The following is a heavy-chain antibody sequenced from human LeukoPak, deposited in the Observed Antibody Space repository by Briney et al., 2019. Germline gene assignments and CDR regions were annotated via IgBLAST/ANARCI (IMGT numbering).Heavy chain of an antibody. CDR3: ARDKYSSSS. CDR2: ISYDGSNK. D-gene: IGHD6-13*01. J-gene: IGHJ5*02. V-gene: IGHV3-30-3*01. CDR1: GFTFSSYA. Sequence: PGGSLRLSCAASGFTFSSYAMHWVRQAPGKGLEWVAVISYDGSNKYYADSVKGRFTISRDNSKNTLYLQMNSLRAEDTAVYYCARDKYSSSSWGQGTLVTVSS.